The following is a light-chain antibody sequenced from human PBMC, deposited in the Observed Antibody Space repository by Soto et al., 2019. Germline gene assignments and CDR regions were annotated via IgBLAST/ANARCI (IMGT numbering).Light chain of an antibody. V-gene: IGKV3-20*01. Sequence: EIVVTQSPGTPSLSPGERATLSFTASQSVSNNYLAWYQQKPGQATRLLIYGASNRATGIPDRFSGSGSGTDFTLTISRLEPEDVAVYYCQQYGSSGTFGQGTKVDIK. CDR1: QSVSNNY. CDR3: QQYGSSGT. CDR2: GAS. J-gene: IGKJ1*01.